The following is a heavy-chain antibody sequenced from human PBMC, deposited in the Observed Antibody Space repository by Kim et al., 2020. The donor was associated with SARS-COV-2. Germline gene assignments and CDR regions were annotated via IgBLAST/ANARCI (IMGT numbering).Heavy chain of an antibody. J-gene: IGHJ6*02. CDR3: ARPVVRLLGGNYYYYYGMDV. CDR2: IDPSDSYT. Sequence: GESLKISCKGSGYSFTSYWISWVRQMPGKGLEWMGRIDPSDSYTNYSPSFQGHVTISADKSISTAYLQWSSLKASDTAMYYCARPVVRLLGGNYYYYYGMDVWGQGTTVTVSS. CDR1: GYSFTSYW. V-gene: IGHV5-10-1*01. D-gene: IGHD3-16*01.